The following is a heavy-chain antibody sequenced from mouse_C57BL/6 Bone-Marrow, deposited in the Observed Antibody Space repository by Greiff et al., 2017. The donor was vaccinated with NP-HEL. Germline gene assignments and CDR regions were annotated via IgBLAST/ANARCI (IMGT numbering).Heavy chain of an antibody. CDR2: IDPSDSYT. D-gene: IGHD2-4*01. CDR3: ARGIYYDYSWFAY. J-gene: IGHJ3*01. V-gene: IGHV1-69*01. CDR1: GYTFTSYW. Sequence: QVQLQQPGAELVMPEASVKLSCKASGYTFTSYWMHWVKQRPGQGLEWIGEIDPSDSYTNYNQKFKGKSTLTVDKSSSTAYMQLSSLTSEDSAVYYCARGIYYDYSWFAYWGQGTLVTVSA.